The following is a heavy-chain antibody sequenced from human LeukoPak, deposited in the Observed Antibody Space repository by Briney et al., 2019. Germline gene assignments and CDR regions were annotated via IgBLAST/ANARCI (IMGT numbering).Heavy chain of an antibody. J-gene: IGHJ5*02. CDR1: GFTFSSYW. V-gene: IGHV3-7*01. CDR3: ARVALYDILTGPSFDP. CDR2: IKQDGSEK. D-gene: IGHD3-9*01. Sequence: PGGSLRLSCAASGFTFSSYWMSWVRQAPGKGLEWVANIKQDGSEKYYVDSVKGRFTISRDNAKNSLYLQMNSLRAEDTAVYYCARVALYDILTGPSFDPWGQGTLVTVSS.